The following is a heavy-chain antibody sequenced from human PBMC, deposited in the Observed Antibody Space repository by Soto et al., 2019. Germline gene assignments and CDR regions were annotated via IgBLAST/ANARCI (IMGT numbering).Heavy chain of an antibody. Sequence: QVQLVQSGAEVKKPGASVKVSCKASGYIFIHYYIHWVRQAPGQGLEWMAIINPNGGRTNYAQKFQGRVTVTSDSSTSPVSMELNSLGSDATAVYFCARSLLQGDFWGQGTLVNVPS. D-gene: IGHD2-21*01. CDR3: ARSLLQGDF. CDR1: GYIFIHYY. V-gene: IGHV1-46*01. J-gene: IGHJ4*02. CDR2: INPNGGRT.